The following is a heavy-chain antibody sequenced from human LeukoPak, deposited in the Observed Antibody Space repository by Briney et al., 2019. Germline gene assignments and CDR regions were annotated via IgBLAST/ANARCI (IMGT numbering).Heavy chain of an antibody. V-gene: IGHV1-8*01. CDR2: MNPNSGNT. Sequence: ASVKVSCKASGYTFTSYDINWARQATGQGLEWMGWMNPNSGNTGYAQKFQGRVTMTRNTSISTAYMELSSLRSEDTAVYYCARGRGRVFVGNYWGQGTLVTVSS. CDR1: GYTFTSYD. CDR3: ARGRGRVFVGNY. J-gene: IGHJ4*02. D-gene: IGHD3-3*01.